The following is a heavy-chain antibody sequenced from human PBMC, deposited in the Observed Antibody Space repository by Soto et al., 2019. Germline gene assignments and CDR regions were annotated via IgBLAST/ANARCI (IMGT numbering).Heavy chain of an antibody. J-gene: IGHJ4*02. CDR3: ARFTRGSSGDY. Sequence: ESGGALVQPGGSLRLSCVASGFTFNTYWMSWVRQAPGKGLEWVANIKEDGSDKYYVDSVKGRFTISRDNAKNLLYLQMNSLGAGDTAMYYCARFTRGSSGDYWGQGTLVTVSS. CDR2: IKEDGSDK. V-gene: IGHV3-7*01. CDR1: GFTFNTYW. D-gene: IGHD6-25*01.